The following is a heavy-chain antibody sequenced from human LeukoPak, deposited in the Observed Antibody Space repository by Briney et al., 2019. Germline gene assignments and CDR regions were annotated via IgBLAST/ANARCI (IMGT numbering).Heavy chain of an antibody. CDR3: ARVAVRGAHDH. CDR1: GSTFSSYW. D-gene: IGHD3-10*01. J-gene: IGHJ4*02. V-gene: IGHV3-74*01. CDR2: INNDGSST. Sequence: GGSLRLSCAASGSTFSSYWMHWVRQAPGKGLVWVSRINNDGSSTTYADSVKGRFTMSRDNAKNTLYLQMNSLRADDTAVYYCARVAVRGAHDHWGQGTLVTVSS.